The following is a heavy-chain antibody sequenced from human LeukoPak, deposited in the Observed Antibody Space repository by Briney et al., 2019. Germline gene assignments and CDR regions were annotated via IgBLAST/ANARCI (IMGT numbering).Heavy chain of an antibody. CDR2: IYHSGST. J-gene: IGHJ4*02. Sequence: PSETLSLTCAVSGGSISSGGYSWSWIRQPPGKGLEWIGYIYHSGSTYYNPSLKSRVTISVDTSKNQFSLKLSSVTAADTAVYYCARRDPRWLHELNWGQGTLVTVSS. D-gene: IGHD5-24*01. V-gene: IGHV4-30-2*01. CDR1: GGSISSGGYS. CDR3: ARRDPRWLHELN.